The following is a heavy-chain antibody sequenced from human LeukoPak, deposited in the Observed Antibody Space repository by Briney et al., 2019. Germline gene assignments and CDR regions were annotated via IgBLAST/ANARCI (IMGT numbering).Heavy chain of an antibody. CDR2: ISSSSSYI. CDR1: GFTFSSYS. J-gene: IGHJ4*02. V-gene: IGHV3-21*01. Sequence: GGSLRLSCAASGFTFSSYSMNWVRQAPGKGLEWVSSISSSSSYIYYADSVKGRFTISRDNAKNSLYLQMNSLRAEDTAVYYCARGSHLIPIRHWGQGTLVTVSS. D-gene: IGHD2-2*02. CDR3: ARGSHLIPIRH.